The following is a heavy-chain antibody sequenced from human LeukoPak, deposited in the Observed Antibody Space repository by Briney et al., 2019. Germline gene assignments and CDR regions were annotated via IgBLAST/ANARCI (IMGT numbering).Heavy chain of an antibody. CDR1: GFTFTSYA. Sequence: PGGSLRLSCVASGFTFTSYAMSWVRQAPGKGLEWVSAVSGSGGSTYYADSVKGRFTISRDNSKNTLYLQMNSLRAEDTAVYYCAKVYFNSGSILGYYYYGMDVWGQGTTVTVSS. D-gene: IGHD3-10*01. J-gene: IGHJ6*02. V-gene: IGHV3-23*01. CDR2: VSGSGGST. CDR3: AKVYFNSGSILGYYYYGMDV.